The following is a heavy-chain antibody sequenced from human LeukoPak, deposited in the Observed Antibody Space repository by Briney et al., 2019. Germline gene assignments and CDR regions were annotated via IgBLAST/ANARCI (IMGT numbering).Heavy chain of an antibody. CDR1: GFNFSAYA. D-gene: IGHD6-13*01. Sequence: GGSLRLSCAASGFNFSAYAMSWVRQAPGKGLKWVSGIGGSGESTYYADSVKGRFTVSRDNSRNTLYLQMSSLRAEDTAVYYRAKDRSDSSTWYAGSHWGQGTLVTVSS. CDR3: AKDRSDSSTWYAGSH. J-gene: IGHJ4*02. V-gene: IGHV3-23*01. CDR2: IGGSGEST.